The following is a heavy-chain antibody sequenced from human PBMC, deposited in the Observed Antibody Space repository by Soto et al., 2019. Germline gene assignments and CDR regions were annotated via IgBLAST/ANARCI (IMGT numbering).Heavy chain of an antibody. CDR3: AKERLGRGIDY. D-gene: IGHD3-10*01. CDR1: GFTFSNYA. CDR2: VNNGGGGT. Sequence: EVFLLDSGGGLVQPGGSLRLSCAASGFTFSNYAMTWVRQAPGKGPEWISTVNNGGGGTYYADSVKGRFTISRDNSKNTLYVQVRSLRAEDTAVYYCAKERLGRGIDYWGQGILVTVSS. V-gene: IGHV3-23*01. J-gene: IGHJ4*02.